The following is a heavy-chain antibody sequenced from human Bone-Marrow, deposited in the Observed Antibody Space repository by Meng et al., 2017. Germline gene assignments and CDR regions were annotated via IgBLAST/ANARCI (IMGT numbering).Heavy chain of an antibody. CDR2: IWYDGSNK. J-gene: IGHJ4*02. D-gene: IGHD3-9*01. CDR1: GFAFSSYG. CDR3: TWDDKAVSDY. V-gene: IGHV3-33*01. Sequence: QVLLVGSGGAVVPPGWSLSSSCAASGFAFSSYGMHWVRQAPGKGLEWVAVIWYDGSNKYYADSVKGRFTISRDNSKNTLYLQMSGLRIDDTGVYYCTWDDKAVSDYWGQGTLVTVSS.